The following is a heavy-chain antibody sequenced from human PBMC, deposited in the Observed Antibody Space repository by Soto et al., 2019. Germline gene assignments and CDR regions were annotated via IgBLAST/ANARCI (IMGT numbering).Heavy chain of an antibody. V-gene: IGHV4-61*01. D-gene: IGHD1-20*01. CDR1: GGSVSSGSYY. J-gene: IGHJ4*01. CDR3: ARAYNWNVGY. CDR2: MFYTGSI. Sequence: PSETLSLTCTVSGGSVSSGSYYWNWIRQPPGKGLDWIGYMFYTGSIKYNPSLKSRVTISADPSKNQFSLKLSSVTAADTAGYYCARAYNWNVGYWGHGTLVTASS.